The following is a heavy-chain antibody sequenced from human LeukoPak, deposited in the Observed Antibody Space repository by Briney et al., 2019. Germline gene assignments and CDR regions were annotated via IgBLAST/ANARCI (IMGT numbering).Heavy chain of an antibody. CDR2: ISGSGGST. CDR1: GFTFSSYA. D-gene: IGHD3-10*01. J-gene: IGHJ6*04. V-gene: IGHV3-23*01. CDR3: AKDGYGSGSYFFPGGMDV. Sequence: GSLRLSCAASGFTFSSYAMSWVRQAPGKGLEWVSAISGSGGSTYYADSVKGRFTISRDNSKNTLYLQMNSLRAEDTAVYYCAKDGYGSGSYFFPGGMDVWGKGTTVTVSS.